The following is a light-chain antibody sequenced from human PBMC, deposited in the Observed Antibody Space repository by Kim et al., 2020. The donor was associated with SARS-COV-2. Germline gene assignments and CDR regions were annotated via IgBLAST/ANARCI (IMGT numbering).Light chain of an antibody. Sequence: ASVGDRVTITCRASQNIDKYLNWYQQKPGKAPKLLIYAASSLQSAVPSRFSGSGSGTDFALTITTLQPEDFATYYCQQSFTTFETFGGGTKVDIK. CDR3: QQSFTTFET. J-gene: IGKJ4*01. CDR2: AAS. V-gene: IGKV1-39*01. CDR1: QNIDKY.